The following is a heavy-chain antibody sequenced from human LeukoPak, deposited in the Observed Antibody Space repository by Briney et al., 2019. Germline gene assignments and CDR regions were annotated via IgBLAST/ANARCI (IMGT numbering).Heavy chain of an antibody. J-gene: IGHJ2*01. CDR3: VGGYWYFDL. V-gene: IGHV3-74*01. CDR2: IDNGGSST. CDR1: GFTFTNYW. D-gene: IGHD3-16*01. Sequence: GGSLRLSCAASGFTFTNYWMHGVRQVPGKELVWVARIDNGGSSTSYADSVKGRFTISRDNVDNTVFLEMNSLRVEDTAVYYCVGGYWYFDLWGRGTLVTVSS.